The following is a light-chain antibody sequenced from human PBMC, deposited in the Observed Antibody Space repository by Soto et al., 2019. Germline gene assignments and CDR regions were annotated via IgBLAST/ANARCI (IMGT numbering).Light chain of an antibody. CDR3: CSRV. J-gene: IGLJ3*02. Sequence: QSALTQPASVSGSPGQSIAISCTGTSSDVATYNLVSWYQQRPGTAPQLIIYEVTKRPSGVSTRFSGSQSGNTASLTISGLQADDEADYYCCSRVFGGGTKVTDL. CDR1: SSDVATYNL. V-gene: IGLV2-23*02. CDR2: EVT.